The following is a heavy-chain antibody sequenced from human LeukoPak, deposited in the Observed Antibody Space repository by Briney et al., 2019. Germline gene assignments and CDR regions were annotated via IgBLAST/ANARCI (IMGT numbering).Heavy chain of an antibody. CDR2: ISSSSSTI. Sequence: GRSLRLSCAASGFTFDDYAMHWVRQAPGKGLEWVSYISSSSSTIYYADSVKGRFTISRDNAKNSLYLQMNGLRAEDTAVYYCARGDGYYFDYWGQGTLVTVSS. CDR1: GFTFDDYA. J-gene: IGHJ4*02. V-gene: IGHV3-48*01. CDR3: ARGDGYYFDY.